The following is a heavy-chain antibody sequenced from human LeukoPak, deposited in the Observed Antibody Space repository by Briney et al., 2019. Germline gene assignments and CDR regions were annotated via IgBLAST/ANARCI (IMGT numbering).Heavy chain of an antibody. J-gene: IGHJ3*02. Sequence: SVKVSCKASGGTFSSYAISLVRQAPGQGLEWMGGIIPIFGTANYAQKFQGRVTITTDESTSTAYMELSSLRSEDTAVYYCARVHHLAAVYDAFDIWGQGTMVTVSS. V-gene: IGHV1-69*05. CDR2: IIPIFGTA. CDR1: GGTFSSYA. CDR3: ARVHHLAAVYDAFDI. D-gene: IGHD6-13*01.